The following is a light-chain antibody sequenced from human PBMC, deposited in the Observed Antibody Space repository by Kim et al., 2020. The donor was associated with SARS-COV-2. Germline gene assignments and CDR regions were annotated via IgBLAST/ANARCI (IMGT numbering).Light chain of an antibody. CDR3: QKYNSAPPLT. CDR2: AAS. J-gene: IGKJ4*01. V-gene: IGKV1-27*01. Sequence: DIQMTRSPSSLSASVGDRVTITCRASQGISNYLAWYQQKPGKVPKLLIYAASTLQSGVPSRFSGSGSGTDFTLTISSLQPEDVATYYCQKYNSAPPLTFGGGTKVDIK. CDR1: QGISNY.